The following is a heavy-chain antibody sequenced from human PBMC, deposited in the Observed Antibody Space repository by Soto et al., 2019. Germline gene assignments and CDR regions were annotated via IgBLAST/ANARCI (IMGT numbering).Heavy chain of an antibody. CDR2: IIPIFGTA. CDR3: AREMSAGGYDSVY. J-gene: IGHJ4*02. D-gene: IGHD5-12*01. CDR1: GGTFSSYA. Sequence: GASVKVSCKASGGTFSSYAISWVRQAPGQGLEWMGGIIPIFGTANYAQKFQGRVTITADKSTSTAYMELSSLRSEDTAVYYCAREMSAGGYDSVYWGQGTLVTVSS. V-gene: IGHV1-69*06.